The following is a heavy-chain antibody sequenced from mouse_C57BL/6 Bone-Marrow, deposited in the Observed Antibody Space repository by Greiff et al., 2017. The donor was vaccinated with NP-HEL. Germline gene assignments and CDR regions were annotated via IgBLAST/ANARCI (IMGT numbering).Heavy chain of an antibody. CDR1: GFTFSSYA. Sequence: EVKVVESGGGLVKPGGSLKLSCAASGFTFSSYAMSWVRQTPEKRLEWVATISDGGSYTYYPDNVKGRFTISRDNAKNNLYLQMSHLKSEDTAMYYCARDHDYDAVWFAYWGQGTLVTVSA. D-gene: IGHD2-4*01. V-gene: IGHV5-4*01. CDR3: ARDHDYDAVWFAY. CDR2: ISDGGSYT. J-gene: IGHJ3*01.